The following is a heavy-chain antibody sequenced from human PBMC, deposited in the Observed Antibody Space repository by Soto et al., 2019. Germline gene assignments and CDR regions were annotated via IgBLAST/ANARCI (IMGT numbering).Heavy chain of an antibody. CDR1: GFSFSDYY. V-gene: IGHV3-11*06. CDR2: ISSGGSYT. Sequence: VQLEESGGGLVKPGGSLRLSCAASGFSFSDYYMSWIRQAPGKGLEWVSYISSGGSYTNYGDSVEGRFTISRDNAENLLFLQMHSLRAEDTAVYYCAREPAAFDHWGQGTLVTVSS. CDR3: AREPAAFDH. J-gene: IGHJ4*02.